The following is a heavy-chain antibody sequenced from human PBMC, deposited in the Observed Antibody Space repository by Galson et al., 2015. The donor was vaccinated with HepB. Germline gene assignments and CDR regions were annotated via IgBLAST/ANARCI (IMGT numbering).Heavy chain of an antibody. Sequence: SVKVSCKASGYTFTSYGISWVRQAPGQGLEWMGWISAYNGNTKYSQKFQGRVTITRDTSASTAYMELSSLRSEDTAVYYCARGKGPNWNYGRWGYFDYWGQGTLVTVSS. CDR1: GYTFTSYG. D-gene: IGHD1-7*01. J-gene: IGHJ4*02. CDR2: ISAYNGNT. V-gene: IGHV1-18*04. CDR3: ARGKGPNWNYGRWGYFDY.